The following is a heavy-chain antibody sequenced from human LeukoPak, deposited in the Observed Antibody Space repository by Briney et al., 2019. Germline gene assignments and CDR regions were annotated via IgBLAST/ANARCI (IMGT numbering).Heavy chain of an antibody. CDR3: AKTLSNRDAFDI. Sequence: SETLSLTCTVSGGSISDVYSYWGWIRQPPGKGLEWIGSIYYTGSTFYNPSLRSRATMSVDTSKNQFSLRMSSVIAADTAIYYCAKTLSNRDAFDIWGQGTMVTVSS. CDR1: GGSISDVYSY. V-gene: IGHV4-39*01. J-gene: IGHJ3*02. CDR2: IYYTGST. D-gene: IGHD2/OR15-2a*01.